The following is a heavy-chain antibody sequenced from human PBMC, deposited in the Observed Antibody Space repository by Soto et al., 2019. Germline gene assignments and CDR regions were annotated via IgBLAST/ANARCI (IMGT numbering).Heavy chain of an antibody. CDR3: ARANWNYEVVDY. D-gene: IGHD1-7*01. CDR2: IIPIFGTA. J-gene: IGHJ4*02. Sequence: SVKVSCKASGGTFSSYAISWVRQAPGQGLEWMGGIIPIFGTANYAQKFLGRVTITADKSTSTAYMELSSLRSEDTAVYYCARANWNYEVVDYWGQGTLVTVSS. CDR1: GGTFSSYA. V-gene: IGHV1-69*06.